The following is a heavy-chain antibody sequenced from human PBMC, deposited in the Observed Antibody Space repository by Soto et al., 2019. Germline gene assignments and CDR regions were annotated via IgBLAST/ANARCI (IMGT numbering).Heavy chain of an antibody. D-gene: IGHD1-26*01. Sequence: QVQLVQSGTEVKQPRASVKVSCKASGYTFTDYFMHWVRQAPGQGLEWVGRINPNGDGSNYAQNLQGRVTLSTDTSISTAYMELTNLRSDDTAVYYCARGKWVAPDSFDIWGQGTMVTVSS. CDR3: ARGKWVAPDSFDI. CDR2: INPNGDGS. V-gene: IGHV1-2*06. CDR1: GYTFTDYF. J-gene: IGHJ3*02.